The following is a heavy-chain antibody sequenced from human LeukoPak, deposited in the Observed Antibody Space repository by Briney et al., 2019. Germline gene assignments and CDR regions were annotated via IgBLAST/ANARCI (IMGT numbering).Heavy chain of an antibody. D-gene: IGHD5-18*01. V-gene: IGHV4-59*11. CDR3: ARVPGYSYVSYYYYYMDV. CDR1: GGSISSHY. CDR2: IYYSGST. J-gene: IGHJ6*03. Sequence: SETLSLTCTVSGGSISSHYWSWIRQPPGKGPEWIGYIYYSGSTNYNPSLKSRVTISVDTSKNQFSLKLSSVTAADTAVYCCARVPGYSYVSYYYYYMDVWGKGTTVTVSS.